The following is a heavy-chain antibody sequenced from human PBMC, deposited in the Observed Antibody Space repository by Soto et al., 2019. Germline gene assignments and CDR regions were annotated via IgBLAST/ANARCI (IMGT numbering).Heavy chain of an antibody. V-gene: IGHV1-69*06. CDR3: ARGGTAIAARPNYYYGMDV. J-gene: IGHJ6*02. D-gene: IGHD6-6*01. CDR2: IIPIFGTA. Sequence: ASVKVSCKASGGTFSSYAISWVRQAPGQGLEWMGGIIPIFGTANYAQKFQGRVTITADKSTSTACMELSSLRSEDTAVYYCARGGTAIAARPNYYYGMDVWGQGTTVTVSS. CDR1: GGTFSSYA.